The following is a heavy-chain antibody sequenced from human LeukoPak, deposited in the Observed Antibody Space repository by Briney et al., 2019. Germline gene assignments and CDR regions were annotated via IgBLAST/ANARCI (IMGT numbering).Heavy chain of an antibody. V-gene: IGHV3-30*04. Sequence: PGGSLRLSCAASGFTFSSYAMHWVRQAPGKGLEWVAVISYDGSNKYYADSVKGRFTISRDNSKNTLYLQMNSLRAEDTAVYYCAKVWSGYLVEYYYMDVWGKGITVTVSS. CDR3: AKVWSGYLVEYYYMDV. D-gene: IGHD3-3*01. CDR1: GFTFSSYA. J-gene: IGHJ6*03. CDR2: ISYDGSNK.